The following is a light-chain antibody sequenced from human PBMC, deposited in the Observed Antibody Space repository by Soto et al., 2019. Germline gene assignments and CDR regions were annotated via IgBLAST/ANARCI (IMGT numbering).Light chain of an antibody. J-gene: IGKJ1*01. V-gene: IGKV3-11*01. CDR3: QQRSNWPPWT. CDR1: QSVSSSY. CDR2: DAS. Sequence: EIVLTQSPGTLSLSPGEIATLSCRAIQSVSSSYLAWYQQKPGQAPRLXIYDASNRATGIPARFSGSGSGTDLTLTISSLEPEDFAVYYCQQRSNWPPWTFGQGTKVDIK.